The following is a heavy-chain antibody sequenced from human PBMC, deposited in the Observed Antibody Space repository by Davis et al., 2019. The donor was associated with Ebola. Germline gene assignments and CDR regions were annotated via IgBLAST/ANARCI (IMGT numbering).Heavy chain of an antibody. Sequence: GESLKISCAASGFTFNNYAMHWVRQAPGKGLECVAVISYDGSNKYYADSVKGRFTISRDNSKNTLYLQMNSLRAEDTAVYYCARGKGITSWPRYCSGGSCYSWFDPWGQGTLVTVSS. J-gene: IGHJ5*02. CDR2: ISYDGSNK. D-gene: IGHD2-15*01. CDR1: GFTFNNYA. V-gene: IGHV3-30*03. CDR3: ARGKGITSWPRYCSGGSCYSWFDP.